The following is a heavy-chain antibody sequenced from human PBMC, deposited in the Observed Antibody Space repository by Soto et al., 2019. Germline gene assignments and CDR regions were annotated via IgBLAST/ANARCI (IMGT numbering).Heavy chain of an antibody. CDR1: GFTFDDYA. CDR2: LSWKSTNI. CDR3: AKARLSSGLYAGFDS. J-gene: IGHJ4*02. Sequence: EVQLVESGGGLVQPGRSLRLSCAASGFTFDDYAMHWVRQAPGKGLEWVSGLSWKSTNIGYADSVKGRFIISRDNAKKFLYLQMNSLRPEDTALYYWAKARLSSGLYAGFDSWGQVTLVTVSS. V-gene: IGHV3-9*01. D-gene: IGHD6-19*01.